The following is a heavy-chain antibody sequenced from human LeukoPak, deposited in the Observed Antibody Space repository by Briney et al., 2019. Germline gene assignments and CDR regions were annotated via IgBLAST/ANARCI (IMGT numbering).Heavy chain of an antibody. J-gene: IGHJ4*02. Sequence: PSETLSLTCAVSGGSISSGGYYWSWIRQHPGKGLEWIGYIYYSGSTYYNPSLKSRVTISVDTSKNQFSLKLSSVTAADTAVYYCASSNSSGSIDWGQGTLVTVSS. V-gene: IGHV4-31*11. CDR2: IYYSGST. D-gene: IGHD6-19*01. CDR1: GGSISSGGYY. CDR3: ASSNSSGSID.